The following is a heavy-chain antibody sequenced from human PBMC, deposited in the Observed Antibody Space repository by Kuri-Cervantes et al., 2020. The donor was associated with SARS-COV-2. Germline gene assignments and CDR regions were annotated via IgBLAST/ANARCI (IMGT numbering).Heavy chain of an antibody. J-gene: IGHJ6*03. CDR3: AREGIFGVVHQVPMRYYYMDV. CDR2: INPSGGST. D-gene: IGHD3-3*01. Sequence: ASVKVSCKASGGTFSSYAISWVRQAPGQGLEWMGIINPSGGSTSYAQKFQGRVTMTRDTSTSTVYMELSSLRSEDTAVYYCAREGIFGVVHQVPMRYYYMDVWGKGTTVTVSS. CDR1: GGTFSSYA. V-gene: IGHV1-46*01.